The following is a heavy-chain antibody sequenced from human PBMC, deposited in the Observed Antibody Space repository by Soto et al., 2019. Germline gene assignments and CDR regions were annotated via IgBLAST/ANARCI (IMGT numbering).Heavy chain of an antibody. D-gene: IGHD5-18*01. Sequence: SETLSLTCTASGGSMSTYYWNWIRQPPGKGLEWIGYIYDSGSTNYNPSLKSRVTISVDTSKNQISLKLTSVTAADTAVYYCARGTRGYSYGSIDYWGQGTLVTVSS. CDR2: IYDSGST. CDR3: ARGTRGYSYGSIDY. J-gene: IGHJ4*02. V-gene: IGHV4-59*01. CDR1: GGSMSTYY.